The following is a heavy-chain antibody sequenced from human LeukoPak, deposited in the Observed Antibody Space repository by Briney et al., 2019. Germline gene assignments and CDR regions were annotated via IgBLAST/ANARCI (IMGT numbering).Heavy chain of an antibody. J-gene: IGHJ4*02. V-gene: IGHV4-31*03. CDR2: IYYSGST. CDR1: GGSISSGGYY. CDR3: ARVSPVDTAMAYYFDY. Sequence: PSETLSLTCTVSGGSISSGGYYWGWIRQHPGKGLEWIGYIYYSGSTYYNPSLKSRDTISVDTSKNQFSLKLTSVTAADTAVYYCARVSPVDTAMAYYFDYWGQGTLVTVSS. D-gene: IGHD5-18*01.